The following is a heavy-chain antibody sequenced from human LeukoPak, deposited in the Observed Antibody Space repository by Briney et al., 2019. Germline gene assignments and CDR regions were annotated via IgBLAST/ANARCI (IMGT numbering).Heavy chain of an antibody. Sequence: PSETLSLTCAVYGGSFSGYYWSLIRQPPGKGLEWIGEINHSGSTNYNPSLKSRVTISVDTSKNQFSLKLSSVTAADTAVYYCARALPLTDFWSGSYFYYMDVWGKGTTVTVSS. D-gene: IGHD3-3*01. CDR1: GGSFSGYY. CDR2: INHSGST. CDR3: ARALPLTDFWSGSYFYYMDV. J-gene: IGHJ6*03. V-gene: IGHV4-34*01.